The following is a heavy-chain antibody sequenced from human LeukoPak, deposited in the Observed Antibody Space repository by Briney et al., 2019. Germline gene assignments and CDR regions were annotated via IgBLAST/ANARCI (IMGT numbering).Heavy chain of an antibody. CDR1: GFTFSSYW. V-gene: IGHV3-74*01. CDR2: INGDGGST. D-gene: IGHD3-22*01. CDR3: ARADSSKTRSFDY. Sequence: GGSLRLSCAASGFTFSSYWMHWFRQAPARGLVWVSRINGDGGSTNYADSVKGRFTISRDNAENTLYLQMKSLRAEDTAVYYCARADSSKTRSFDYWGQGTLVTVSS. J-gene: IGHJ4*02.